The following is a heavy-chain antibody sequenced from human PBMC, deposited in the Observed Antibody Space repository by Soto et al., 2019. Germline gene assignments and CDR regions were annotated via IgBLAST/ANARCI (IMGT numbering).Heavy chain of an antibody. Sequence: SETLSLTCAVYGVSFSGYYWSWIRQPPGKGLEWIGEINHSGSTNYNPSLKSRVTISVDTSKNQFSLKLSSVTAADTAVYYCARGGRIEDYGGPLKSYYFDYWGQGNLVIVCS. J-gene: IGHJ4*02. CDR2: INHSGST. V-gene: IGHV4-34*01. D-gene: IGHD4-17*01. CDR1: GVSFSGYY. CDR3: ARGGRIEDYGGPLKSYYFDY.